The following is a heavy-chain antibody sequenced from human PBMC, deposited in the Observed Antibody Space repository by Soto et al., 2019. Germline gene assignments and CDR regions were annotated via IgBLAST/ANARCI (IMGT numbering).Heavy chain of an antibody. D-gene: IGHD2-15*01. J-gene: IGHJ4*02. Sequence: GGSLRLSGAASGFTFSSCAMGWVRQAPGKGLEWVSSISLNGGSTYYADSVKGRFTISRDNSKNILYLHMISLRAEDTAVYYCAKERNSWYSSGSDSWGQGTLVTVSS. CDR3: AKERNSWYSSGSDS. V-gene: IGHV3-23*01. CDR1: GFTFSSCA. CDR2: ISLNGGST.